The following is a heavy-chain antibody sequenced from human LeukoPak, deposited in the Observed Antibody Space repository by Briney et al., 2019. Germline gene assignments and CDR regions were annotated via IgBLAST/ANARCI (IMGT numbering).Heavy chain of an antibody. V-gene: IGHV3-30*02. CDR2: IRYDGTNK. Sequence: GGSLRLSCAASGFTFSSYGMHWVRQAPGKGLEWVAFIRYDGTNKYYADSVKGRFTISRDNSKNTLYLQMNSLRAEDTAVYYCAKKGYAGSGTYSYYFDYWGQGALVTVSS. D-gene: IGHD3-10*01. CDR1: GFTFSSYG. J-gene: IGHJ4*02. CDR3: AKKGYAGSGTYSYYFDY.